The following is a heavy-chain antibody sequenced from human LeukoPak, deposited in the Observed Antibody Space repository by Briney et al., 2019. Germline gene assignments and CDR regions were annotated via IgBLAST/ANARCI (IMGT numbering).Heavy chain of an antibody. J-gene: IGHJ4*02. V-gene: IGHV4-39*07. CDR1: GGSISSSDYY. D-gene: IGHD2-15*01. CDR2: IYYSGST. Sequence: SETLSLTCTVSGGSISSSDYYWGWIRQPPGKGLEWIGTIYYSGSTYYNPSLKSRVTISVDTSKNQFSLKLSSVTAADTAVYYCARGVGYCSGGSCYPPDTSFDYWGQGTLVTVSS. CDR3: ARGVGYCSGGSCYPPDTSFDY.